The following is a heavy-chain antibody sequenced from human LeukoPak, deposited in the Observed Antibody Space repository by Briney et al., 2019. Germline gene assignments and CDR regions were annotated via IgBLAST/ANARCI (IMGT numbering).Heavy chain of an antibody. V-gene: IGHV3-73*01. D-gene: IGHD3-10*01. Sequence: GGSLRLSCAASVLTFSGSAMHWVRQASGKGLEWVGLISSKANSYATAYAASVKGRFTISRDNAKNSLYLQMNSLRAEDTAVYYCARDVGGGLTGIWSGYLGMVRGVYFDYWGQGTLVTVSS. J-gene: IGHJ4*02. CDR2: ISSKANSYAT. CDR3: ARDVGGGLTGIWSGYLGMVRGVYFDY. CDR1: VLTFSGSA.